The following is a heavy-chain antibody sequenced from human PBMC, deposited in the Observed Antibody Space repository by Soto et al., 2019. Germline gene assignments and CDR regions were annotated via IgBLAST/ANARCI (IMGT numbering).Heavy chain of an antibody. V-gene: IGHV1-2*04. CDR1: GYTFTGYY. J-gene: IGHJ4*02. CDR2: INPNSGGT. D-gene: IGHD4-17*01. CDR3: AREAWVDSGDYDRATGGFDY. Sequence: QVQLVQSGAEVKKPGASVKVSCKASGYTFTGYYMHWVRQAPGQGLEWMGWINPNSGGTNYAQKFQGWVTMTRDTSISTAYMELSRLRADDTAVYYCAREAWVDSGDYDRATGGFDYWGQGTLVTVSS.